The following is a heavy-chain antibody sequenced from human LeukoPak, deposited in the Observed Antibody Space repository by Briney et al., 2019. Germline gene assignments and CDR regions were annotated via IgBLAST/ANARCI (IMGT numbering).Heavy chain of an antibody. CDR3: AKVKGWYGEGYFDY. CDR2: IYRDGRT. V-gene: IGHV3-53*01. Sequence: GGSPRLSCAASGFAVSSNYMSWVRQAPGKGLEWVSVIYRDGRTYYGDSVKGRFTISRDISKNTLFLQMTSLTAEDTALYYCAKVKGWYGEGYFDYWGQGSLVTVSS. CDR1: GFAVSSNY. D-gene: IGHD3-10*01. J-gene: IGHJ4*02.